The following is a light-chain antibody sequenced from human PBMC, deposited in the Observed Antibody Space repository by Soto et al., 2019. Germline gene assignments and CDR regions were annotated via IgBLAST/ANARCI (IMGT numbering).Light chain of an antibody. CDR2: GAS. CDR3: QQYGSSPT. Sequence: EIVLTQSPGTLSLSPAERATLSCRASQSVSSSYLAWYQQKPGQAPRLLIYGASSSATGSPDRFSGSGSGTDFTLTISRLEPEDFAVYSCQQYGSSPTFGQGTRLEIK. J-gene: IGKJ5*01. V-gene: IGKV3-20*01. CDR1: QSVSSSY.